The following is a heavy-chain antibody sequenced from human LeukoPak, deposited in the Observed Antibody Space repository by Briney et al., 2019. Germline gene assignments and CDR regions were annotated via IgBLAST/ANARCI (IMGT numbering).Heavy chain of an antibody. Sequence: GGSLRLSCAASGFTFSSYAMSWVRQAPGKGLEWVSAISGSGGSTYYADSVKGRFTISRDDSKNTLYLQMNSLRAEDTAVYYCAKCGWYPVDAFDIWGQGTMVTVSS. CDR3: AKCGWYPVDAFDI. D-gene: IGHD6-19*01. CDR1: GFTFSSYA. J-gene: IGHJ3*02. CDR2: ISGSGGST. V-gene: IGHV3-23*01.